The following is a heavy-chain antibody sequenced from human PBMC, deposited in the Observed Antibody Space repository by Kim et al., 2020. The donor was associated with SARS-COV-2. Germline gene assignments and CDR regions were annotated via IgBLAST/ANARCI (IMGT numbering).Heavy chain of an antibody. D-gene: IGHD5-12*01. CDR2: IYYSGST. V-gene: IGHV4-39*01. CDR1: GGSIRSNSYY. CDR3: ARREYSGYREVTCFDP. J-gene: IGHJ5*02. Sequence: SETLSLTCTVSGGSIRSNSYYWGWIRQPPGKGLEWIGNIYYSGSTNYNPSLKSRVTISVDTSKNQFSLKLSSVTAADTAVYYCARREYSGYREVTCFDPWGQGTLVTVSS.